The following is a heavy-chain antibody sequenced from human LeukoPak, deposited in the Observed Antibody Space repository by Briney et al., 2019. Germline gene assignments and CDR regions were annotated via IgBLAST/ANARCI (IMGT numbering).Heavy chain of an antibody. D-gene: IGHD3-10*01. CDR3: ATNYGSGNTDHYFDY. Sequence: GGSLRLSCAASGFTFSTFGMYWARQAPGKGLEWVAVISHDGSNTYYVDSVKGRFTFSRDNSKNTLFLQMNSLRAEDTAVYYCATNYGSGNTDHYFDYWGQGTLVTVSS. CDR2: ISHDGSNT. CDR1: GFTFSTFG. V-gene: IGHV3-30*03. J-gene: IGHJ4*02.